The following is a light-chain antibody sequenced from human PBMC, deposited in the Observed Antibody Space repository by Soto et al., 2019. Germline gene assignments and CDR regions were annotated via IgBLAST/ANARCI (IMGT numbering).Light chain of an antibody. V-gene: IGLV2-23*03. J-gene: IGLJ1*01. CDR3: CSYAGTATV. CDR1: NSDVESYNL. CDR2: EGT. Sequence: HSALTQPASVSGAPGQSITISCTGTNSDVESYNLVSWFRQHPGEAPKLIVYEGTKRPSGVSNRFSGSKSGNPASLTISGLQAEDEANYYCCSYAGTATVFGTGTKLTVL.